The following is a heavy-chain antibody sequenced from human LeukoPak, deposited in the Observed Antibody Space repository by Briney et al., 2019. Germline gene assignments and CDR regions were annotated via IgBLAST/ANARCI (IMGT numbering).Heavy chain of an antibody. V-gene: IGHV3-23*01. CDR1: GFTFSSYA. J-gene: IGHJ4*02. Sequence: GGSLRLSCAASGFTFSSYAMSWVRQAPGRGLEWVSTISGSGGSTFYADSVKGRFTISRDNSKNTLYLQMNSLRAEDTAVYYCAKDRSLVVVTAGDYWGQGTLVTDSS. D-gene: IGHD2-15*01. CDR2: ISGSGGST. CDR3: AKDRSLVVVTAGDY.